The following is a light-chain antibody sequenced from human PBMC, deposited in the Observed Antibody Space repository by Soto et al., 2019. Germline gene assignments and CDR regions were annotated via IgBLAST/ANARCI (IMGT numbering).Light chain of an antibody. Sequence: DIQMTQSPSSLSASVEDRVIITCRASQSISNHLNWYQQKPGKAPKLLIFAASSLQSGVPSRFSGSRSGPDFTITISSLQLEDFPTYYCQQSYSSPPTFGQGTKVEIK. CDR3: QQSYSSPPT. CDR2: AAS. CDR1: QSISNH. J-gene: IGKJ1*01. V-gene: IGKV1-39*01.